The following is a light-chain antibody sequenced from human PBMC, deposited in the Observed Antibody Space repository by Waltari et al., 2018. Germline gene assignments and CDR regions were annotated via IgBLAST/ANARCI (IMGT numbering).Light chain of an antibody. V-gene: IGKV3D-20*02. CDR2: GTS. CDR1: RSVSNTY. J-gene: IGKJ3*01. CDR3: QHRDHWPPDAT. Sequence: EIVLTQSPGTLSLSPGERATLSCRASRSVSNTYLAWYQQKPGQAPRLLIYGTSPRATGIPARFSGSGSGTDFTLTISSLEAKDFAVYYCQHRDHWPPDATFGPGTKVDI.